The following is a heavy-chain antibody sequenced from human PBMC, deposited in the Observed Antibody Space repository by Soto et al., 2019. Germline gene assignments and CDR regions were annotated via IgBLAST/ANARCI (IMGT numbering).Heavy chain of an antibody. Sequence: QVQLVQSAAEVKKPGASVKVSCKASGYTFTGYYMHWVRQAPGQGLERMGWINPNSGGTNYAQKFQGWVTMTRDTSTSTADMELSRLRSDDTAVYYCARGGTITAMDTNYYYNYMDVWGKGTTVTVSS. J-gene: IGHJ6*03. CDR3: ARGGTITAMDTNYYYNYMDV. CDR1: GYTFTGYY. V-gene: IGHV1-2*04. D-gene: IGHD5-18*01. CDR2: INPNSGGT.